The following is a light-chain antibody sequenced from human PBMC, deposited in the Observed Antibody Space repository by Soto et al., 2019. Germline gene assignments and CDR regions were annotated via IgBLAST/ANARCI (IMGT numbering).Light chain of an antibody. V-gene: IGKV3-15*01. J-gene: IGKJ1*01. CDR2: AAS. CDR3: QQYNNWPPWT. CDR1: QSVRIN. Sequence: EIVMTQSPATLSVSPGDRATLSCRASQSVRINLSWYQQKPGQAPSLLIYAASTRATGIPARFSGSGSETEFTLTISSLQAEDFVVYYCQQYNNWPPWTFGQGTKVEIK.